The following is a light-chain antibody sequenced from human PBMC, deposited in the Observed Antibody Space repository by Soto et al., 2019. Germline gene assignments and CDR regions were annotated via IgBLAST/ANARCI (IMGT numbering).Light chain of an antibody. Sequence: QPVLTQSPSASASLGASVKLTCTLSSGHSSYAIAWHQQQPEKGPRYLMKLNSDGSHSKGDGIPDRFSGSSSGAERYLTISSLQSEDEADYYCQTWVSPGVFGGGTKLTVL. CDR1: SGHSSYA. V-gene: IGLV4-69*01. J-gene: IGLJ3*02. CDR2: LNSDGSH. CDR3: QTWVSPGV.